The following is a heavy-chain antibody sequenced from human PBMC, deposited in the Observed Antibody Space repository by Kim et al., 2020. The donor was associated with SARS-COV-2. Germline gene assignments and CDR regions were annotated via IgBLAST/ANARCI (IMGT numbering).Heavy chain of an antibody. D-gene: IGHD3-9*01. V-gene: IGHV1-69*04. Sequence: EQKVQGRVTITADKSTSTAYMELSSLRSEDTAVYYCARGYYDILTGYFDLWGRGTLVTVSS. J-gene: IGHJ2*01. CDR3: ARGYYDILTGYFDL.